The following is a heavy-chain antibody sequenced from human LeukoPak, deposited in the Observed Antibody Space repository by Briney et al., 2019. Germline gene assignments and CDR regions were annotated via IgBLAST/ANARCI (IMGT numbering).Heavy chain of an antibody. J-gene: IGHJ4*02. D-gene: IGHD4-23*01. CDR1: GLTFDNAW. V-gene: IGHV3-15*01. CDR3: TTGPGNSGF. Sequence: GGSLRLSCVVSGLTFDNAWMSWVRQAPGKGLEWVGRIKSKNVGETTEYAAPVQGRFTVSRDDSKNTVYLQMSSLKTEDTAVYYCTTGPGNSGFWGQGTLVTVSS. CDR2: IKSKNVGETT.